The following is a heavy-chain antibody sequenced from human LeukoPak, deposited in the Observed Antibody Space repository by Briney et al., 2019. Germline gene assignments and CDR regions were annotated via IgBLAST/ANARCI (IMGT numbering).Heavy chain of an antibody. V-gene: IGHV3-23*01. D-gene: IGHD1-26*01. J-gene: IGHJ4*02. CDR2: NSGSGGGT. CDR3: AKERATTTTFDY. Sequence: LRLSCAASGFTFSTYAMSWVRQAPGKGLEWVSLNSGSGGGTYFANSVKGGFTISRDNSKNTLYLQMDSLRTEDTAVYYCAKERATTTTFDYWGQGTLITLSA. CDR1: GFTFSTYA.